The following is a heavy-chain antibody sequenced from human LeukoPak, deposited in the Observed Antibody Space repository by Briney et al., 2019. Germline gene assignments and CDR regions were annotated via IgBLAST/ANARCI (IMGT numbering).Heavy chain of an antibody. CDR3: GRLQGSGSFYGLFDY. J-gene: IGHJ4*02. Sequence: GGSLSLSCAASGFTFSSYWMSWVRQAPGKGLEWVANIKQDGSEKYYVDSVKGRFTISRDNAKNSLYLQMNSLRAEDTAVYYCGRLQGSGSFYGLFDYGGQGPLAPVS. V-gene: IGHV3-7*03. CDR2: IKQDGSEK. CDR1: GFTFSSYW. D-gene: IGHD3-10*01.